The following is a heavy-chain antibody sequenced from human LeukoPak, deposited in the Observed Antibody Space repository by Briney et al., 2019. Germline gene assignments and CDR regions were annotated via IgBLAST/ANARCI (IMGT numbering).Heavy chain of an antibody. D-gene: IGHD6-13*01. CDR3: ARDRGERDSTWSLPAHGFDI. J-gene: IGHJ3*02. Sequence: SVKVSCKASGGTFSSYATNWVRQAPGQGLEWMGRIFPIFRTANYAQKFQGRVTVTTDESTSTAYMELSSMRPEDTAMYYCARDRGERDSTWSLPAHGFDIWGQGTMVTVSS. CDR1: GGTFSSYA. CDR2: IFPIFRTA. V-gene: IGHV1-69*05.